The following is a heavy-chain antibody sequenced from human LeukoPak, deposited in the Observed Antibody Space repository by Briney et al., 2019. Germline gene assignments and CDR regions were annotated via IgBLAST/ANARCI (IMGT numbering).Heavy chain of an antibody. CDR2: ISAYNGNT. Sequence: ASVKVSCKASGYMFSDHYMHWVRQAPGQGLEWMGWISAYNGNTNYAQKLQGRVTMTTDTSTSTAYMELRSLRSDDTAVYYCARDSVTGYCSGGSCRYYYYGMDVWGQGTTVTVSS. J-gene: IGHJ6*02. D-gene: IGHD2-15*01. V-gene: IGHV1-18*04. CDR1: GYMFSDHY. CDR3: ARDSVTGYCSGGSCRYYYYGMDV.